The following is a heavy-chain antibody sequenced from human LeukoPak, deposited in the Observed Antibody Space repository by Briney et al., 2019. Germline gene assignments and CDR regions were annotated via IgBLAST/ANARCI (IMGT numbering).Heavy chain of an antibody. CDR3: SRGHYGPDY. D-gene: IGHD3-16*01. V-gene: IGHV3-23*01. J-gene: IGHJ4*02. Sequence: GGSLRLSCAASGFTFSTYAMSWVRQAPGKGLEWVSAIGGRGDSTYYADSVKGRFTISRDNSKNTLYLQMNILRAEDTAVYYCSRGHYGPDYWGQGTLVTVSS. CDR2: IGGRGDST. CDR1: GFTFSTYA.